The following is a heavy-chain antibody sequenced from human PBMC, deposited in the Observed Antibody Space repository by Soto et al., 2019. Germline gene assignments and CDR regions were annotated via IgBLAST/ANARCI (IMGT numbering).Heavy chain of an antibody. V-gene: IGHV1-46*01. J-gene: IGHJ4*02. D-gene: IGHD6-6*01. CDR2: INPSGGST. Sequence: ALVKVSCKASGYTFTAYFMHWVRQAPGQGLEWIGIINPSGGSTNYAQKFQGRVAMTWDTSTSTVYMDLSSLRSDDTAVYYCARAPFSSSSFFFDYWGQGTLVTVSS. CDR3: ARAPFSSSSFFFDY. CDR1: GYTFTAYF.